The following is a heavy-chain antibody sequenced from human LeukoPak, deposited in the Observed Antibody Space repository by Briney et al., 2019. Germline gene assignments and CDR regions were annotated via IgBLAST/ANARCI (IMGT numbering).Heavy chain of an antibody. CDR3: ARGEPRIARPGAPPYDL. Sequence: SETLSLTCTVSGGSISSYYWQWIRQPPGNRLEWIGYVYYSGSTDYNPSLKSRVTISVDTSKNQFSLRLTSVTAADTAVYYCARGEPRIARPGAPPYDLWGRGTLVTVSS. D-gene: IGHD6-13*01. V-gene: IGHV4-59*01. CDR1: GGSISSYY. CDR2: VYYSGST. J-gene: IGHJ2*01.